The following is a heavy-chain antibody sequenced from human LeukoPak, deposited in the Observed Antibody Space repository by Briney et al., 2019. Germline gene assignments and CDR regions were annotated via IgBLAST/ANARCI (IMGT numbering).Heavy chain of an antibody. J-gene: IGHJ4*02. Sequence: GGSLRLSCAASGFTFSSYWMHWVRQAPGKGLVWVSRINSDGSSTSYADSVKGRFTISRDNAKNSLYLQMNSLRAEDTAVYYCARGGGSGWYLDYWGQGTLVTVSS. CDR2: INSDGSST. D-gene: IGHD6-19*01. CDR3: ARGGGSGWYLDY. CDR1: GFTFSSYW. V-gene: IGHV3-74*01.